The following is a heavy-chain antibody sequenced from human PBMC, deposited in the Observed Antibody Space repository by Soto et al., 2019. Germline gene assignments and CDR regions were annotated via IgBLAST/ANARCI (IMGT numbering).Heavy chain of an antibody. CDR2: SNPSGGGT. V-gene: IGHV1-2*04. J-gene: IGHJ6*02. CDR3: ARGLFDCSGGSCYSGPALARGIYDGMDV. D-gene: IGHD2-15*01. Sequence: GAPVKATSKAPRYTYTNNYWQWLRQDPGKELEWMGISNPSGGGTNYAQKLQGWVTMTRDTSISTAYMELSRLRSDDTAVYYCARGLFDCSGGSCYSGPALARGIYDGMDVWGQGTTVTV. CDR1: RYTYTNNY.